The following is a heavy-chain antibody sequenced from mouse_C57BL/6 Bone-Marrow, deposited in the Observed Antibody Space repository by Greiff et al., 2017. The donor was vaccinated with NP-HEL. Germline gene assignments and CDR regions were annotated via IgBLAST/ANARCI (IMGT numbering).Heavy chain of an antibody. Sequence: DVMLVESGGGLVQPGGSMKLSCVASGFTFSNYWMNWVRPSPEKGLEWVAQIRLKSDNYATHYAESVKGRFTISRDDSKSSVYLQMNNLRAEDTGIYYCAYDGYYSAWFAYWGQGTLVTVSA. V-gene: IGHV6-3*01. CDR1: GFTFSNYW. D-gene: IGHD2-3*01. CDR2: IRLKSDNYAT. J-gene: IGHJ3*01. CDR3: AYDGYYSAWFAY.